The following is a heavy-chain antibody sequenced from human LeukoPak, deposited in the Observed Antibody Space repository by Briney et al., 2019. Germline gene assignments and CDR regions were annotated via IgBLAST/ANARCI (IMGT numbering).Heavy chain of an antibody. CDR1: GGSINNYY. D-gene: IGHD4-11*01. CDR3: ARAPVTVKDSFDI. Sequence: SETLSLTCAVSGGSINNYYWSWIRQPAGKGLEWIGRVFTSGSTNYNASLKSRVTMSVDTSKNQFSLKLRSMTAADPAVYYCARAPVTVKDSFDIWGQGTMVTVSS. V-gene: IGHV4-4*07. CDR2: VFTSGST. J-gene: IGHJ3*02.